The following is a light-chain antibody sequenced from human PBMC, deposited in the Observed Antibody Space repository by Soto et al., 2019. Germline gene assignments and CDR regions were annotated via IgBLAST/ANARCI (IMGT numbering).Light chain of an antibody. CDR2: AAS. Sequence: DIQLTQSPSFLSASLGDRVTITCRASQGISSYLAWYQQKPGNVPKLLIYAASTLQSGVPSRFSGSGFGTQFTLTISSLQPEDFANYYCQQVNSYPITFGQGTRLEI. CDR1: QGISSY. V-gene: IGKV1-9*01. J-gene: IGKJ5*01. CDR3: QQVNSYPIT.